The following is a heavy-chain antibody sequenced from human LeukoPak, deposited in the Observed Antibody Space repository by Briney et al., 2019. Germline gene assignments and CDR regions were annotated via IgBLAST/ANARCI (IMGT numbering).Heavy chain of an antibody. D-gene: IGHD2-15*01. CDR1: GGTFSSYA. J-gene: IGHJ4*02. CDR3: ASEQRGARIYCSGGSCYSDY. Sequence: SVKVSCKASGGTFSSYAISWVRQAPGQGLEWMGGIIPIFGTANYAQKFQGRVTITTDESTSTAYMELSSLRSEDTAVYYCASEQRGARIYCSGGSCYSDYWGQGTLVTVSS. V-gene: IGHV1-69*05. CDR2: IIPIFGTA.